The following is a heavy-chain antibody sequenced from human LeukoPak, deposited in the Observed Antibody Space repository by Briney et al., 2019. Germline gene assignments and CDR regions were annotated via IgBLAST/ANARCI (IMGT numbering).Heavy chain of an antibody. V-gene: IGHV4-30-2*01. CDR3: ARSPDILTGLDY. CDR2: IYHSGST. J-gene: IGHJ4*02. D-gene: IGHD3-9*01. CDR1: GGSISSGGYY. Sequence: TPSETLSLTCTVSGGSISSGGYYWSWIRQPPGKGLEWIGYIYHSGSTYYNPSLKSRVTISVDRSKNQFSLKLSSVTTADTAVYYCARSPDILTGLDYWGQGTLVTVSS.